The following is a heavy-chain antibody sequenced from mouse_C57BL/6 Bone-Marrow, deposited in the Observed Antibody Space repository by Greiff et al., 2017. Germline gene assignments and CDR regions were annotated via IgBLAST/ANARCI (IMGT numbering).Heavy chain of an antibody. V-gene: IGHV1-81*01. CDR3: AALYYGNDGGFAY. D-gene: IGHD2-2*01. CDR2: IYPRSGNT. Sequence: VQLQQSGAELARPGASVKLSCKASGYTFTSYGIRWVKQRTGQGLEWIGEIYPRSGNTNYNEKFKGKATLTADKSSSTAYMELRSLTSEDSAVYFCAALYYGNDGGFAYWGQGTLVTVSA. J-gene: IGHJ3*01. CDR1: GYTFTSYG.